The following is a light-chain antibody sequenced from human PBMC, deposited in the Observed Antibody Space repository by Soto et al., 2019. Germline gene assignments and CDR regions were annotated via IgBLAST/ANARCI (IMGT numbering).Light chain of an antibody. CDR2: DAS. V-gene: IGKV1-5*01. CDR1: QTISSW. Sequence: DIRMTQSPSTLSGSVGDRVTITCRASQTISSWLAWYQQKPGKAPKLLIYDASSLESGVPSRFSGSGSGTEFTLTISSLQPDDFATYYCQQYNSYSTFGQGTKVDI. J-gene: IGKJ1*01. CDR3: QQYNSYST.